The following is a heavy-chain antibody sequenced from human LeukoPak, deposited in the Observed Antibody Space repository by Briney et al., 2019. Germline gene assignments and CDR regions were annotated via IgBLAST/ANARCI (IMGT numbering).Heavy chain of an antibody. J-gene: IGHJ4*02. V-gene: IGHV3-48*01. Sequence: GGSLRLSCAASGFTFSSYNMNWVRQAPGKGLEWVSYISSSSSTIHYADSVKGRFTISRDNAKNSLYLQMNSLRAEDTAVYYCAKDEAVTGYSSGWYAYFDYWGQGTLVTVSS. CDR2: ISSSSSTI. CDR3: AKDEAVTGYSSGWYAYFDY. D-gene: IGHD6-19*01. CDR1: GFTFSSYN.